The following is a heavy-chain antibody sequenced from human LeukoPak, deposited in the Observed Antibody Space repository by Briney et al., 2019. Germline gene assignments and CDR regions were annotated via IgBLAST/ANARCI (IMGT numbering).Heavy chain of an antibody. J-gene: IGHJ6*02. V-gene: IGHV3-33*01. CDR1: GFTFSSYG. CDR2: IWYDGSNK. CDR3: ARDWQLQSYGMDV. D-gene: IGHD2-15*01. Sequence: GGSLRLSCAASGFTFSSYGMHWVRQAPGKGLEWVAVIWYDGSNKYYADSVKGRFTISRDNSKNTLYVQMNSLRAEDTAVYYCARDWQLQSYGMDVWGQGTTVTVSS.